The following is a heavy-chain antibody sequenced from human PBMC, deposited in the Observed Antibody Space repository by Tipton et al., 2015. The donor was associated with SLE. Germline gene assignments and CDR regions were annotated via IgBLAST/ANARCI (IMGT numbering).Heavy chain of an antibody. V-gene: IGHV4-34*01. J-gene: IGHJ2*01. Sequence: TLSLTCAVYGGSFSGYYWNWIRQPPGKGLEWIGEINHSGSTKYNPSLKSRVTISVDTSKNQFSLKLSSVTAADTAVYYCARVIRGVIWYFDLWGRCTLVTVSS. D-gene: IGHD3-10*01. CDR3: ARVIRGVIWYFDL. CDR2: INHSGST. CDR1: GGSFSGYY.